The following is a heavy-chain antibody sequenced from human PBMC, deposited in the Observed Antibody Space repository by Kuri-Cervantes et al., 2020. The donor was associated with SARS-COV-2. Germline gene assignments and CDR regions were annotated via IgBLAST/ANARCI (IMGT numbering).Heavy chain of an antibody. Sequence: SETLSLTCTVSGGSNSSGGYYWSWIRQPPGKGLEWIGYIYYSGSTNYNPSLKSRVTISVDTSKNQFSVKLSSVTAADTAVYYCARGVVSGMDVWGQGTTVTVSS. CDR1: GGSNSSGGYY. J-gene: IGHJ6*02. CDR3: ARGVVSGMDV. CDR2: IYYSGST. V-gene: IGHV4-61*08. D-gene: IGHD3-22*01.